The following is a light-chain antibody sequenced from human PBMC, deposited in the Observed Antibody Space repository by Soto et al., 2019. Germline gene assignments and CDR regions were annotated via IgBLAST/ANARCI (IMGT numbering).Light chain of an antibody. CDR3: QKYESDPFT. CDR2: GAS. Sequence: DIQMTQSPSSLSASVGDRVTITCRASQGISNYLAWYQQKPGEVPELLIYGASTLQSGVSSRFSGSGSGTDFTLSISSLQPEDVATYYCQKYESDPFTFGPGTKVEIK. J-gene: IGKJ3*01. CDR1: QGISNY. V-gene: IGKV1-27*01.